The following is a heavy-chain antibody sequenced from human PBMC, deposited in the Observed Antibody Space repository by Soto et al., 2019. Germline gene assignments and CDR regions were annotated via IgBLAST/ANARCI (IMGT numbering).Heavy chain of an antibody. Sequence: LSLTCTVSGGSISSSSYFWGWIRQPPGKGLEWIGNIHYRGSTYYNASLKSRVTISVDTSKNQFSLKLSSVTAADSAVYSCARGIGYYFDSWGQGTLVTVSS. J-gene: IGHJ4*02. V-gene: IGHV4-39*01. CDR1: GGSISSSSYF. D-gene: IGHD5-12*01. CDR3: ARGIGYYFDS. CDR2: IHYRGST.